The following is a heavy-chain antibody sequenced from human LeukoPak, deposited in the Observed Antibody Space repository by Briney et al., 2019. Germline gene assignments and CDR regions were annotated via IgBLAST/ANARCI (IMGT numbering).Heavy chain of an antibody. CDR1: GFTFSSYA. V-gene: IGHV3-23*01. CDR2: ISSSGGNT. Sequence: TGGSLRLSCAASGFTFSSYAMSWVRQAPGKGLEWVSAISSSGGNTYYADSVKGRFTVSRDSSKNTLYLQMNRLRAEDTAVYYCAKEEWLGKMNFFDYWGQGTLVTVSS. CDR3: AKEEWLGKMNFFDY. D-gene: IGHD6-19*01. J-gene: IGHJ4*02.